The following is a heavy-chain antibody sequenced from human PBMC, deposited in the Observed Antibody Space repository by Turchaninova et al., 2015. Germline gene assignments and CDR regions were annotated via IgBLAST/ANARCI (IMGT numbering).Heavy chain of an antibody. CDR2: INPRGST. J-gene: IGHJ4*02. Sequence: QVQLQQWGAGLLKPSETLSLTCAGYGGSFSGYYWSWIRQPPGRGREWIGEINPRGSTNYNPSLKSGVTISVDTSKNQFSLKLRYGTAADTAVYYCARGRDYYGSGIDYWGQGTLVTVSS. CDR1: GGSFSGYY. V-gene: IGHV4-34*01. D-gene: IGHD3-10*01. CDR3: ARGRDYYGSGIDY.